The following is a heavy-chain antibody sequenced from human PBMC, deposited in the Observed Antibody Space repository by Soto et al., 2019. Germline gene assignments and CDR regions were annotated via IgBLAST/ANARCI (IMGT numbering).Heavy chain of an antibody. CDR3: ARGVGYSSSSGWFDP. CDR1: GGSFSGYY. D-gene: IGHD6-6*01. CDR2: INHSGST. J-gene: IGHJ5*02. V-gene: IGHV4-34*01. Sequence: QVQLQQWGAGLLKPSETLSLTCAVYGGSFSGYYWSWIRQPPGKGLEWIGEINHSGSTNYNPSLKSRVTISVDTSKNQFSLKLSSVTAAVTAVYYCARGVGYSSSSGWFDPWGQGTLVTVSS.